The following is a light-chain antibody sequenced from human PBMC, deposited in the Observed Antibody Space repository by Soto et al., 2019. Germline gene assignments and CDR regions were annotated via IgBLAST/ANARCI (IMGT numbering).Light chain of an antibody. Sequence: QSVLTQPPSVSGAPGQRVTISCTGSSSNIGAGYDVHWYQQLPGKAPKLMIYGVSNRPSGVSNRFSGSKSGGTASLTISGLQADDEADYYCSTHTLSGALQVFGTGTKVTVL. J-gene: IGLJ1*01. V-gene: IGLV1-40*01. CDR3: STHTLSGALQV. CDR1: SSNIGAGYD. CDR2: GVS.